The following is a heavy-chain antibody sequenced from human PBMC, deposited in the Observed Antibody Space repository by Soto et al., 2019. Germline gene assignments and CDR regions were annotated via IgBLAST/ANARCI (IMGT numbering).Heavy chain of an antibody. CDR1: GYTFTSYD. V-gene: IGHV1-8*01. CDR2: MNPNSGNT. CDR3: GRAGEYCSSTSYYTGGHWFDP. J-gene: IGHJ5*02. D-gene: IGHD2-2*02. Sequence: QVQLVQSGAEVKKPGASVKVSCKASGYTFTSYDINWVRQATGQGLEWMGWMNPNSGNTGYAQKLQGRVTMTRNTSISTVYMELSGLRSEDTAVYYCGRAGEYCSSTSYYTGGHWFDPWGQGTLVTVSS.